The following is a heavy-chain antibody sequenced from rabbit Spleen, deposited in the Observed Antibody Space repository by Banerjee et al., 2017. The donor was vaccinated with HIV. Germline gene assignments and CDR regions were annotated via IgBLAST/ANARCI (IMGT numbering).Heavy chain of an antibody. CDR1: GFSFSDRDV. CDR2: INTATAKA. J-gene: IGHJ3*01. V-gene: IGHV1S45*01. Sequence: QEQLVESGGGLVKPEGSLTLTCKASGFSFSDRDVMCWVRQAPGKGLEWIACINTATAKAVYASWAKGRFTISKTSSTTVTLQLNSLTAADAATYFCARGGGLWGQGTLVTVS. CDR3: ARGGGL.